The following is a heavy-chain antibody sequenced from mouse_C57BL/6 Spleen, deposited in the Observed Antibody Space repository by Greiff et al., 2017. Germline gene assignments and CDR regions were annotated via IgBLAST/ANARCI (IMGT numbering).Heavy chain of an antibody. V-gene: IGHV5-16*01. J-gene: IGHJ4*01. Sequence: VESEGGLVQPGSSMKLSCTASGFTFSDYYMAWVRQVPEKGLEWVANINYDGSSTYYLDSLKSRFIISRDNAKNILYLQMSSVKSEDTATYYCARGRDYYAMDYWGQGTSVTVSS. CDR3: ARGRDYYAMDY. CDR1: GFTFSDYY. CDR2: INYDGSST.